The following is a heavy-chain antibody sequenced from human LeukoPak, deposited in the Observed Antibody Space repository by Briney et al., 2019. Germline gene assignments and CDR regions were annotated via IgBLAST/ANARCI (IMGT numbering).Heavy chain of an antibody. CDR2: INPNSGGT. CDR3: ARPSNSYGNPWGFDY. CDR1: GYTFTGYY. V-gene: IGHV1-2*02. J-gene: IGHJ4*02. D-gene: IGHD5-18*01. Sequence: ASVKASCKASGYTFTGYYMHWVRQAPGQGLEWMGWINPNSGGTNYAQKLQGRVTMTTDTSTSTAYMELRSLRSDDTAVYYCARPSNSYGNPWGFDYWGQGTLVTVSS.